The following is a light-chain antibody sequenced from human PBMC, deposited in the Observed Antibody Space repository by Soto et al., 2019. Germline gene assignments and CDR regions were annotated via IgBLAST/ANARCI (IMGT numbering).Light chain of an antibody. CDR3: QQYYSWPET. CDR1: HSVSSG. Sequence: DIQMTQSPSALSASQGERLTLFCRDSHSVSSGLAWYQQKPGQAPMLFIYDASTRAIRIPSRFSGSGSGTEFTLTISSLQSEDFAVYYWQQYYSWPETFGQGTKVDIK. V-gene: IGKV3-15*01. CDR2: DAS. J-gene: IGKJ1*01.